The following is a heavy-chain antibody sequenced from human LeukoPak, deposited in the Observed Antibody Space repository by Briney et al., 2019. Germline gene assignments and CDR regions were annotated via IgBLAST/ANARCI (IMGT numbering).Heavy chain of an antibody. CDR2: IRYDGSIK. D-gene: IGHD5-18*01. Sequence: QAGGSLRLSCAASGFTFISYGMHWVRQAPGKGLEWVAFIRYDGSIKYYADSVKGRFTISRDNAKNALFLQMNSLRVEDTAVYYCARDLEYSYGPKEWGQGTLVTVSS. CDR1: GFTFISYG. V-gene: IGHV3-30*02. J-gene: IGHJ4*02. CDR3: ARDLEYSYGPKE.